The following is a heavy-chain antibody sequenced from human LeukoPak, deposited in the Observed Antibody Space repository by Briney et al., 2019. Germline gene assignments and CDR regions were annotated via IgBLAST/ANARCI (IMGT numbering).Heavy chain of an antibody. CDR2: INPNIGGT. CDR1: GYTFTGYY. Sequence: ASVKVSCKASGYTFTGYYMHWVRQAPGQGLEWMGWINPNIGGTNYVQKFQGRVTMTRDTSISTAYMELSSLRSDDTAVYYCAREGPLRLPYFDPWGQGTLVTVSS. J-gene: IGHJ5*02. D-gene: IGHD4-17*01. V-gene: IGHV1-2*02. CDR3: AREGPLRLPYFDP.